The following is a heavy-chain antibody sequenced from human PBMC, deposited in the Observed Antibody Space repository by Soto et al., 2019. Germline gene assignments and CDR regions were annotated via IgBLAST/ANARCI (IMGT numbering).Heavy chain of an antibody. J-gene: IGHJ6*02. CDR1: GGTYSSYA. D-gene: IGHD5-12*01. CDR2: IIPIFGTA. CDR3: ARVKALCDQRGYSGYARYQMGYGMDV. V-gene: IGHV1-69*01. Sequence: QVQLVQSGAEVKKPGSSVKVSCKASGGTYSSYAISWVRQAPGQGLEWMGGIIPIFGTANYAQKFQGRVTIPADESTSTAYMELSSLRSEDTAVYYCARVKALCDQRGYSGYARYQMGYGMDVWGQGTTVTVAS.